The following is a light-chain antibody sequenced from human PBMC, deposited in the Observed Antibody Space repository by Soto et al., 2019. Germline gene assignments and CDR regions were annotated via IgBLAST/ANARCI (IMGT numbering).Light chain of an antibody. Sequence: EIVLTQSPATLSLSPGERATLSCRASQTISSFLAWYQQKPGQAPRLLIYDTSRRATGIPARFSGSGSGTDFTLTISSLEPEDFATYYCQQYKNYLTFGPGTKVDIK. CDR1: QTISSF. CDR3: QQYKNYLT. J-gene: IGKJ3*01. V-gene: IGKV3-11*01. CDR2: DTS.